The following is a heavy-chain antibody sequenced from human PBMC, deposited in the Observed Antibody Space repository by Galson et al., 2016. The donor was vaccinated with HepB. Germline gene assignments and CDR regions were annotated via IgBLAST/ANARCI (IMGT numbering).Heavy chain of an antibody. D-gene: IGHD3-10*01. CDR3: ARDTMVRGAALDY. CDR1: GDTFNNYA. CDR2: IIPIFDTA. V-gene: IGHV1-69*13. Sequence: SVKVSCKASGDTFNNYAISWVRQAPGQGPEWIGGIIPIFDTAKYAQKFQGRVTITADESTYTAYMELSSLISEDTALYYCARDTMVRGAALDYWGQGTLVTVSS. J-gene: IGHJ4*02.